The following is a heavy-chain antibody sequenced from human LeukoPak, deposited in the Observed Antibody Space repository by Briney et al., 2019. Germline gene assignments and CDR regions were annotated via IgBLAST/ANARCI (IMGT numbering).Heavy chain of an antibody. J-gene: IGHJ4*02. CDR3: ARVPDILTGYLYYFDY. D-gene: IGHD3-9*01. CDR2: ISSSSSYI. V-gene: IGHV3-21*01. Sequence: GSLRLSCAASGFTFSSYSMNWVRQAPGKGLEWVSSISSSSSYIYYADSVKGRFTISRDNAKNSLYLQMNSLRAEDTAVYYCARVPDILTGYLYYFDYWGQGTLVTVSS. CDR1: GFTFSSYS.